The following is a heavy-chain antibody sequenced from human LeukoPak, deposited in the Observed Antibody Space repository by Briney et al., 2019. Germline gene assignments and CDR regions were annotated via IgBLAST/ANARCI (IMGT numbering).Heavy chain of an antibody. V-gene: IGHV3-53*01. CDR1: GFTVSSNY. D-gene: IGHD3-3*01. Sequence: PGGSLRLSCAASGFTVSSNYMSWVRQAPGKGLEWVSVIYSGGSTYYADSVKGRFTISRHNSKNTLYLQMNSLRAEDTAVYYCAKRKGDYDFWSGSRGGYFDYWGQGTLVTVSS. CDR2: IYSGGST. J-gene: IGHJ4*02. CDR3: AKRKGDYDFWSGSRGGYFDY.